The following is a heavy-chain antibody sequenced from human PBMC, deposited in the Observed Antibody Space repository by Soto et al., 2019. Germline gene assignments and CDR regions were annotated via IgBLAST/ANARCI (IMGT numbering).Heavy chain of an antibody. CDR3: ASDLNWPNF. D-gene: IGHD1-20*01. J-gene: IGHJ4*02. V-gene: IGHV3-7*01. CDR2: IKPDGSER. Sequence: EVQLVESGGGLVQPGGSLRLSCAASGFTYSTYFMTWVRQAPGKGLEWVATIKPDGSERWYVDSVKGRFTISRDNAKNSLYLEMNSLRAEDTAVYFCASDLNWPNFWGQGSLVAVFS. CDR1: GFTYSTYF.